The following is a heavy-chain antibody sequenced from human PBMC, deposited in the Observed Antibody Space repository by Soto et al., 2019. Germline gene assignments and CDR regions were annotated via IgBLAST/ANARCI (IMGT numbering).Heavy chain of an antibody. CDR2: ISGSGGST. CDR3: AKDITFGGVIPRIGFDY. J-gene: IGHJ4*02. V-gene: IGHV3-23*01. Sequence: EVQLLESGGGLVQPGGSLRLSCAASGFTFSSYATSWVRQAPGKGLEWVSAISGSGGSTYYADSVKGRFTISRDNSKNTLYLQMNSLRAEDTAVYYCAKDITFGGVIPRIGFDYWGQGTLVTVSS. D-gene: IGHD3-16*02. CDR1: GFTFSSYA.